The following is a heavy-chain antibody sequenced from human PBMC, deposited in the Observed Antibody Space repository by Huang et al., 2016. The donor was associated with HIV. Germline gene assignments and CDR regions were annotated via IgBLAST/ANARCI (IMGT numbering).Heavy chain of an antibody. Sequence: EVQLVQSGAEVKKPGESLKISCKGSGNSFSNSWIAWVRQMPGKGLEWMGISYPGDSDTRYSPSFQGQVTISADKSISTAYLQWSSLKASDSATYYCATKSTGTFFFAFDIWGQGTMVTVSS. CDR1: GNSFSNSW. V-gene: IGHV5-51*01. CDR2: SYPGDSDT. CDR3: ATKSTGTFFFAFDI. D-gene: IGHD1-7*01. J-gene: IGHJ3*02.